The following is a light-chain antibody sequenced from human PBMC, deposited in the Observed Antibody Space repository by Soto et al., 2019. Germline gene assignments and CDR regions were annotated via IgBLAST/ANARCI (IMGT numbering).Light chain of an antibody. V-gene: IGKV1-27*01. CDR1: QGIGNY. CDR2: AAS. J-gene: IGKJ1*01. Sequence: DIQMTQSPSSLSASVGDRVTITCRASQGIGNYLAWYQQKPGKVPKLLIYAASTLRSGVPSRFSGSGSGTDFTLTINSLQPEDVATYYCQKYNSAPHTFGQGTKVEIK. CDR3: QKYNSAPHT.